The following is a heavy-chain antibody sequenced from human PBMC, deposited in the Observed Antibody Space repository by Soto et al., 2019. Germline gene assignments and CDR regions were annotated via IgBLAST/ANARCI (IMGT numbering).Heavy chain of an antibody. Sequence: QVQLQESGPGLVKPSETLSLTCTVSGGSISSYYWSWIRQPPGKGLEWIGYIYYSGSTNYNPSLKRRVTISVDTSKNQFSLKLSSVTAADTAVYYCARGYYDSSGNWFDPWGQGTLVTVSS. CDR3: ARGYYDSSGNWFDP. J-gene: IGHJ5*02. CDR1: GGSISSYY. V-gene: IGHV4-59*01. D-gene: IGHD3-22*01. CDR2: IYYSGST.